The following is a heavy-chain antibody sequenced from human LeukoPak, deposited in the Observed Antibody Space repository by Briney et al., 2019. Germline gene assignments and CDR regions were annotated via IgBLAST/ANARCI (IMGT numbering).Heavy chain of an antibody. D-gene: IGHD3-10*01. V-gene: IGHV3-23*01. CDR3: AKDGRYYFGSGSYPFDS. J-gene: IGHJ5*01. CDR1: GFTFSNYA. Sequence: PGGSLRLSCAASGFTFSNYAMSWVRQAPGKGLDWVSAISGSCDNTYYADSVRGRFTISRDNSKDTLYLQMNNLRAVDTAMYYCAKDGRYYFGSGSYPFDSWGQGTRVTVSS. CDR2: ISGSCDNT.